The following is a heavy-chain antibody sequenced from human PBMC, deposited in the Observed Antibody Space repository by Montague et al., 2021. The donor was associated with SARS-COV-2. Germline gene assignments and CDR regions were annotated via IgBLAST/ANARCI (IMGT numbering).Heavy chain of an antibody. D-gene: IGHD3-3*01. Sequence: SETLSLTCTVSGGSISSYYWSWIRQPPGEGLEWIGYIYYSGSTNYNPSLKSRVPISVDTSKNQFSLKQSSVTAADTAVYSCARVVGDYDFWSGQYYYYYYMDVWGQGTTVTVSS. CDR1: GGSISSYY. CDR3: ARVVGDYDFWSGQYYYYYYMDV. J-gene: IGHJ6*03. V-gene: IGHV4-59*01. CDR2: IYYSGST.